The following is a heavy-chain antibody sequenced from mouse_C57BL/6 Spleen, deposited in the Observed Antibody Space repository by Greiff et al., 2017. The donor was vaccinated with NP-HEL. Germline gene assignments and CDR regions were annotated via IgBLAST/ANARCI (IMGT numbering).Heavy chain of an antibody. Sequence: EVKLMESGGGLVQPGGSLSLSCAASGFTFTDNYMSWVRQPPGKALEWLGFIRNKANGYTTEYSASVKGRFTISRDNSQSILYLQMNALRAEDRAPYSCARYGYDEEDYDAMDYWVQRSSVPVSS. V-gene: IGHV7-3*01. CDR2: IRNKANGYTT. CDR3: ARYGYDEEDYDAMDY. CDR1: GFTFTDNY. J-gene: IGHJ4*01. D-gene: IGHD2-2*01.